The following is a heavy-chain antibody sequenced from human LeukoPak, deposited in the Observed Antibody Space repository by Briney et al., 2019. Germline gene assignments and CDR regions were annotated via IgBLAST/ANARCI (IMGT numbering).Heavy chain of an antibody. J-gene: IGHJ5*02. D-gene: IGHD2-2*01. Sequence: ASVKVSCKASGYTFTGYYMYWVRQAPGQGREWMGWINPNSGGTNYAQKFQGRVTMTRDTSISTAYMELSRLRSDDTAVYYCARESDIVVVPAAIEVPRALDPWGQGTLVTVSS. CDR3: ARESDIVVVPAAIEVPRALDP. CDR1: GYTFTGYY. CDR2: INPNSGGT. V-gene: IGHV1-2*02.